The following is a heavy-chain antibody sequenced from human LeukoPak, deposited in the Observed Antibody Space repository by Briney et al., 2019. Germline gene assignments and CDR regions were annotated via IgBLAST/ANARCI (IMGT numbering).Heavy chain of an antibody. CDR3: ARVSDMFYNNL. Sequence: SETLSLTCTISGGSISSSSYYWGWIRQPPGKGLEWIGSIYYSGSTYYNPSLKSRVTISVDTSKNQFSLKLSSVTAADTAVYYCARVSDMFYNNLWGQGTLVTVSS. CDR2: IYYSGST. J-gene: IGHJ5*02. CDR1: GGSISSSSYY. V-gene: IGHV4-39*07. D-gene: IGHD2/OR15-2a*01.